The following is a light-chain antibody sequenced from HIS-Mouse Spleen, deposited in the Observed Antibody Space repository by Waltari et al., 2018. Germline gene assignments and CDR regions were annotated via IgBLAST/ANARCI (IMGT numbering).Light chain of an antibody. V-gene: IGLV2-18*01. CDR2: EVS. J-gene: IGLJ2*01. CDR1: SSDVGSYNR. Sequence: QSALTQPPSVSGSPGQSVTISCTGTSSDVGSYNRVSWYQQPPGTTPKLMIYEVSNRPSGVPDRFSGSKSGNTASLTISGLQAEVEADYYCSLYTSSSTLVFGGGTKLTVL. CDR3: SLYTSSSTLV.